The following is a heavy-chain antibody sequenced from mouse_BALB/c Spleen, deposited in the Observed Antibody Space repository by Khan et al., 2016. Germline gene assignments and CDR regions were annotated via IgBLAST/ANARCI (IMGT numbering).Heavy chain of an antibody. CDR2: IWAGGTT. Sequence: VKLLESGPGLVAPSQSLSITCTVSGFSLTSYGVHWVRQPPGKGLEWLGVIWAGGTTNYNSALMSRLSISKDNSKSQLFFKLNSLQTDDTAMYYCARDRDFGYDVGFDYWGQGTTLTVSS. V-gene: IGHV2-9*02. CDR3: ARDRDFGYDVGFDY. D-gene: IGHD2-2*01. J-gene: IGHJ2*01. CDR1: GFSLTSYG.